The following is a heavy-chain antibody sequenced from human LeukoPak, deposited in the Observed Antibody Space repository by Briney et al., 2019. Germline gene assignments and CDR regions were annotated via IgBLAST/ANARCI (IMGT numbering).Heavy chain of an antibody. CDR3: ATISSYYYDSSGTQLDY. D-gene: IGHD3-22*01. J-gene: IGHJ4*02. Sequence: ASVKVSCKVSGYTLTELSMHWVRQAPGKGLEWMGGFDPEDGETIYAQKFQGRVTMTEDTSTDTAYMELSSLRSEDTAVYYCATISSYYYDSSGTQLDYWGQGTLVTVSS. CDR2: FDPEDGET. CDR1: GYTLTELS. V-gene: IGHV1-24*01.